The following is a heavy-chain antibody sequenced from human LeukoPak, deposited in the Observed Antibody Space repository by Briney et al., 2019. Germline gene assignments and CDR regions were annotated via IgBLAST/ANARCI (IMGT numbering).Heavy chain of an antibody. V-gene: IGHV4-30-4*08. J-gene: IGHJ3*02. CDR2: IYYSGST. CDR1: GGSISGGDYY. D-gene: IGHD2-2*01. CDR3: ARGPWAYQLPDQPNAFDI. Sequence: SETLSLTCTVSGGSISGGDYYWSWIRQPPGKGLEWIGYIYYSGSTYYNPSLKSRVTISVDTSKNQFSLKLSSVTAADTAVYYCARGPWAYQLPDQPNAFDIWGQGTMVTVSS.